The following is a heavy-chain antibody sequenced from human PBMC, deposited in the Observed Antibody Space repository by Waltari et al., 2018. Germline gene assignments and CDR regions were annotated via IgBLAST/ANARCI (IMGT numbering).Heavy chain of an antibody. V-gene: IGHV1-3*01. Sequence: QVQLVQSGAEVKKPGASVKGSCKASGYTFTSYAMHWGRQAPGQRLEWMGWINAGNGNTKYSQKFQGRVTITRDTSASTAYMELSSLRSEDTAVYYCARNRGAVAGYTRNWFDPWGQGTLVTVSS. D-gene: IGHD6-19*01. J-gene: IGHJ5*02. CDR2: INAGNGNT. CDR1: GYTFTSYA. CDR3: ARNRGAVAGYTRNWFDP.